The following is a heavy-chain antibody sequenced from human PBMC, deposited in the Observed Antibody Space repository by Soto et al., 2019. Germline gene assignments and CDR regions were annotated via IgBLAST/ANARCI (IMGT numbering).Heavy chain of an antibody. Sequence: ASVKVSCKAPGYTFTSDYMNCVRQAPGQGLEWMGIINPSGGSTSYAQKFQGRVTMTGDTSTSTVYMELSSLRSDDTAVYYGARSVTADYWGQGTLVTVSS. J-gene: IGHJ4*02. CDR2: INPSGGST. V-gene: IGHV1-46*03. CDR1: GYTFTSDY. D-gene: IGHD4-4*01. CDR3: ARSVTADY.